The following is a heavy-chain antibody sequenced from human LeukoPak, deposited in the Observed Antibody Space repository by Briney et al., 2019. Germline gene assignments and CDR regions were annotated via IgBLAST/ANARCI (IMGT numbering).Heavy chain of an antibody. CDR3: ARRGSRQGTTVVTPASDY. CDR2: IFYSGNT. CDR1: GGSISSSGYY. V-gene: IGHV4-39*01. Sequence: SETLSLTCAVSGGSISSSGYYWGWIRQPPGKGLEWIGGIFYSGNTYYNPSLKSRVTMSVDTSKNQFSLRLSSVTAADTAVYYCARRGSRQGTTVVTPASDYWGQGTLVTVSS. D-gene: IGHD4-23*01. J-gene: IGHJ4*02.